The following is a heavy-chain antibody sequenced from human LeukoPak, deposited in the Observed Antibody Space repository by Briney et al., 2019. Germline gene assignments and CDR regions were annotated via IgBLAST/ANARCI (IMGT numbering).Heavy chain of an antibody. CDR3: ARDAPGYYDSSGYVTGDAFDI. V-gene: IGHV4-59*01. CDR1: AGSISSYY. CDR2: IYSSGST. D-gene: IGHD3-22*01. J-gene: IGHJ3*02. Sequence: PSETLSLTCTVSAGSISSYYWSWIRQPPGKGLEWIGYIYSSGSTNYNPSLKSRVTISVDTSKNQFSLKLSSVTAADTAVYYCARDAPGYYDSSGYVTGDAFDIWGQGTMVTVSS.